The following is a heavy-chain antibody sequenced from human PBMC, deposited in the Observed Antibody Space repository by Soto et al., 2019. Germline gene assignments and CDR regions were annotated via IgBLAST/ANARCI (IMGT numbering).Heavy chain of an antibody. CDR3: ATTLALHRRDGYNFFPSAFAFDI. J-gene: IGHJ3*02. CDR1: GGSVSSGSYY. Sequence: SETLSLTCTVSGGSVSSGSYYWSWIRQPPGKGLEWIGYIYYSGSTNYNPSLKSRVTISVDTSKNQFSLKLSSVTAADTAVYYCATTLALHRRDGYNFFPSAFAFDIWGQGTMVTVSS. D-gene: IGHD5-12*01. CDR2: IYYSGST. V-gene: IGHV4-61*01.